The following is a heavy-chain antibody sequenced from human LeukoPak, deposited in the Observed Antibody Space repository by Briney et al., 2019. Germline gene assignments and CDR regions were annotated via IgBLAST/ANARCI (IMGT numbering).Heavy chain of an antibody. CDR1: GGSFSGYY. J-gene: IGHJ4*02. D-gene: IGHD6-13*01. CDR3: ARVGAAAEGYFDY. Sequence: SETLSLTCAVYGGSFSGYYWSWIRQPPGKGLEWIGEINHSGSTNYNPSLKSRVTISVDTSKNQFSLKLSSVTAADTAVYYCARVGAAAEGYFDYWGQGTLVTVSS. CDR2: INHSGST. V-gene: IGHV4-34*01.